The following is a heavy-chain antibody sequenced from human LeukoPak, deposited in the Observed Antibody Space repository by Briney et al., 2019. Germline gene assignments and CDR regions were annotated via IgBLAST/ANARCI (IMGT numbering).Heavy chain of an antibody. Sequence: GGSLRLSCVASGFTFITYAFHWVRQAPGKGLEYVSAISNNGEDTYYADSVKGRFTISRDNSKNTLYLQMGSLRAEDMAVYYCGRGGGVVAGTYDYWGQGTLVTVSS. J-gene: IGHJ4*02. V-gene: IGHV3-64*02. CDR1: GFTFITYA. CDR3: GRGGGVVAGTYDY. D-gene: IGHD6-19*01. CDR2: ISNNGEDT.